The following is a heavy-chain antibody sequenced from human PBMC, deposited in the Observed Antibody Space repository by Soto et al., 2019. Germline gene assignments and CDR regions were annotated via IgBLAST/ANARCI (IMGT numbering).Heavy chain of an antibody. CDR3: ARYLPGAAAGISFWFDP. CDR1: GGSMSTSDYY. D-gene: IGHD6-13*01. J-gene: IGHJ5*02. V-gene: IGHV4-39*07. Sequence: PSETLSLTCTVSGGSMSTSDYYWGWIRQPPGKGLEWIGEINHSGSTNYNPSLKSRVTISVDTSKNQFSLKLSSVTAADTAVYYCARYLPGAAAGISFWFDPWGQGTLVTVSS. CDR2: INHSGST.